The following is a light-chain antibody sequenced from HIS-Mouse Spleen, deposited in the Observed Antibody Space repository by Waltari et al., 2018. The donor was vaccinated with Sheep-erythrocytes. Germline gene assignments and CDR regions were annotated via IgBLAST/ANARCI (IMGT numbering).Light chain of an antibody. Sequence: QSALTQPRSVSGSPGQSVPISCTGTSSYVGGYNYVPWYQQHPGKAPKLMIYDVSKRPSGVPDRFSGSKSGNTASLTISGLQAEDEADYYCCSYAGSYNHVFATGTKVTVL. CDR2: DVS. CDR1: SSYVGGYNY. CDR3: CSYAGSYNHV. J-gene: IGLJ1*01. V-gene: IGLV2-11*01.